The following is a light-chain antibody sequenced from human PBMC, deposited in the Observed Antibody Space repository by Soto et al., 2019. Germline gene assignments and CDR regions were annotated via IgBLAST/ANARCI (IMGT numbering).Light chain of an antibody. CDR2: DAS. CDR3: QSGVT. Sequence: EIVLTQSPATLSLSPGERATLSCRASQSVSSYLAWYQQKPGQAPRLLIYDASNRATGIPARFSGSGSGTDFTLTISSLEPEDFAVYYCQSGVTFGLGTRLEIK. V-gene: IGKV3-11*01. J-gene: IGKJ5*01. CDR1: QSVSSY.